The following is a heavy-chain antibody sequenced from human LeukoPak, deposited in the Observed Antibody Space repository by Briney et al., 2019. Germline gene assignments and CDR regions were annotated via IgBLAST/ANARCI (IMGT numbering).Heavy chain of an antibody. Sequence: QPGASLRLSCAASGFTFSSYAMSWVRQAPGKGLEWVSAISGSGGSTYYADSVKGRFTISRDNSKNTLYLQMNSLRAEDTAVYYCAKERSPVNIRESSGYHWGQGTLVTVSS. V-gene: IGHV3-23*01. CDR1: GFTFSSYA. CDR2: ISGSGGST. J-gene: IGHJ5*02. D-gene: IGHD6-19*01. CDR3: AKERSPVNIRESSGYH.